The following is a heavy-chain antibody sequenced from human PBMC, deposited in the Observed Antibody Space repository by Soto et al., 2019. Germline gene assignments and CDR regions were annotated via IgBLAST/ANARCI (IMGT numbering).Heavy chain of an antibody. CDR2: ISYDGSNK. Sequence: QVQLVESGGGVVQPGRSLRLSCAASGFTFSSYGMYWVRQAPGKGLEWVAVISYDGSNKYYADSVKGRFTISRDNSKNTLYLQMNSLRAEDTAVYYCAKPLYFGVVSSDFDYWGQGTLVTVSS. CDR3: AKPLYFGVVSSDFDY. V-gene: IGHV3-30*18. D-gene: IGHD3-3*01. J-gene: IGHJ4*02. CDR1: GFTFSSYG.